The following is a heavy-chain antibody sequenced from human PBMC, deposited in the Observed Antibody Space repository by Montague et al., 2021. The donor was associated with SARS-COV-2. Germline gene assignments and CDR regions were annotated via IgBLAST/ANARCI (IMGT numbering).Heavy chain of an antibody. CDR1: GGSISSGGYY. D-gene: IGHD3-3*01. CDR3: ARDPLNITIFGVDNYYYYGMDV. Sequence: TLSLTCTVSGGSISSGGYYWSWIRQHPGKGLEWIGYIYYSGSTYYNPSLKSRVTISVDTSKNQFSLKLSSVTAADTASYYCARDPLNITIFGVDNYYYYGMDVWGQGTTVTVSS. J-gene: IGHJ6*02. CDR2: IYYSGST. V-gene: IGHV4-31*03.